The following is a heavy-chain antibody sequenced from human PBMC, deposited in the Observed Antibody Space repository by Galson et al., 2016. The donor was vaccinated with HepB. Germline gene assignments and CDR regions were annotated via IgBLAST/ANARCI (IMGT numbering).Heavy chain of an antibody. J-gene: IGHJ4*01. D-gene: IGHD2-21*02. Sequence: SVKVSCKASGNTFTSYYIHWVRQAPGQGLEWMGIINPSGRSTTYAQKFQGRVTMTRDTSTSTVYMELSSLRSEDTAVYYCARDWAYCNGDCYHPADYFDCWGAGTLVTVS. CDR2: INPSGRST. CDR3: ARDWAYCNGDCYHPADYFDC. CDR1: GNTFTSYY. V-gene: IGHV1-46*01.